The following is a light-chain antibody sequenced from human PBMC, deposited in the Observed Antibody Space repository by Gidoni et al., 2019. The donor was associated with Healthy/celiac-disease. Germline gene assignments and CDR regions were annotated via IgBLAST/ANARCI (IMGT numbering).Light chain of an antibody. CDR1: QDISNY. J-gene: IGKJ5*01. Sequence: DIQLTQSPSSLSASVGDRVTITCQASQDISNYLNWYQQKPGKAPKLLIYAASNLEKGVPSRFSGSGSGTDFTFTISSLQPEDIATYYCQQYDNHPPTFGQGTRLEIK. V-gene: IGKV1-33*01. CDR2: AAS. CDR3: QQYDNHPPT.